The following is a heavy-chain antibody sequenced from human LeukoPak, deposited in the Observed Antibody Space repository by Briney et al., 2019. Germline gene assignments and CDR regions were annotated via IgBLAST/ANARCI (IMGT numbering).Heavy chain of an antibody. CDR3: ARKDYVPSWFDP. CDR2: IYYSGST. V-gene: IGHV4-30-4*01. CDR1: GGSISSDYW. J-gene: IGHJ5*02. D-gene: IGHD4-17*01. Sequence: SETLSLTCAVSGGSISSDYWWSWVRQPPGQGLEWIGYIYYSGSTYYNPSLNSRVTISVDTSKNQFSLKLSSVTAADTAVYYCARKDYVPSWFDPWGQGTLVTVSS.